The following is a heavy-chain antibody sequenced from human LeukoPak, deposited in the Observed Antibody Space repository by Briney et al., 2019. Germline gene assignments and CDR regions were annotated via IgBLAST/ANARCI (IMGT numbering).Heavy chain of an antibody. CDR3: ARGGGDYVEFDP. CDR2: ISSSSSYI. V-gene: IGHV3-21*01. J-gene: IGHJ5*02. D-gene: IGHD4-17*01. CDR1: GFTFSSYS. Sequence: GGSLRLSCAASGFTFSSYSMNWVRQAPGKGLEWVSSISSSSSYIYYADSVKGRFTISRDNAKNSLYLQMNSLRAEDTAVYYCARGGGDYVEFDPWGQGTLVTVSS.